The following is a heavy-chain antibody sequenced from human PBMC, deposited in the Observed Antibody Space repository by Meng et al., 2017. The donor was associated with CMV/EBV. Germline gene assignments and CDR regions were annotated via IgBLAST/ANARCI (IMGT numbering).Heavy chain of an antibody. D-gene: IGHD3-3*01. CDR2: INPNSGGT. CDR1: GYTFTGYY. Sequence: ASVKVSCKASGYTFTGYYMHWVRQAPGQGLEWMGWINPNSGGTSYAQKFQGRVTMTRDTSISTAYMELSRLRSDDTAVYYCARGHNYDFWSGYPSYYYYYYGMDVWGQGTTVTVSS. J-gene: IGHJ6*02. V-gene: IGHV1-2*02. CDR3: ARGHNYDFWSGYPSYYYYYYGMDV.